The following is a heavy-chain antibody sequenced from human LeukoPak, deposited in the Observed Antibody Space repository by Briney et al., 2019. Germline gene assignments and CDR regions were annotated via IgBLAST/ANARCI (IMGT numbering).Heavy chain of an antibody. CDR3: ARELWFGGTYDY. V-gene: IGHV4-34*01. CDR1: GGSFSAYY. D-gene: IGHD3-10*01. CDR2: INHSGST. Sequence: PSETLSLTCAVYGGSFSAYYWSWIRQPPGKGLEWIGEINHSGSTNYNPSLKSRVAISVDTSRNQFSLRLSSVTAADTAVYYCARELWFGGTYDYWGQGTLVTVSS. J-gene: IGHJ4*02.